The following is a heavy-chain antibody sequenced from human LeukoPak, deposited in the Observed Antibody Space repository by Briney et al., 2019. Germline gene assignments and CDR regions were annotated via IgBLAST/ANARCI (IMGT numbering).Heavy chain of an antibody. CDR3: ASVNPYYYDSSGYYFDY. J-gene: IGHJ4*02. Sequence: SVKVSCKASGGTFSSYAISWVRQAPGQGLEWMGGIIPIFGTANYAQKFQGRVTITADESTSTAYMELSSLRSEDTAVYYCASVNPYYYDSSGYYFDYWGQGTLVTVSS. CDR1: GGTFSSYA. V-gene: IGHV1-69*13. D-gene: IGHD3-22*01. CDR2: IIPIFGTA.